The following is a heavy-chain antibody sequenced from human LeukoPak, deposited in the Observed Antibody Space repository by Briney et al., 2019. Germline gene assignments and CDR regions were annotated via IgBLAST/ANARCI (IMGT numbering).Heavy chain of an antibody. V-gene: IGHV4-34*01. D-gene: IGHD3-3*01. CDR2: INHSGST. CDR3: ARGVRITIFGVAKTPYYYYYMDV. CDR1: GGSFSGYY. J-gene: IGHJ6*03. Sequence: SETLSLTCAVYGGSFSGYYWSWIRQPPGKGLEWIGEINHSGSTNYNPSLKSRVTISVDTSKNQFSLKLSSVTAADTAVYYCARGVRITIFGVAKTPYYYYYMDVWGKGTTVTVSS.